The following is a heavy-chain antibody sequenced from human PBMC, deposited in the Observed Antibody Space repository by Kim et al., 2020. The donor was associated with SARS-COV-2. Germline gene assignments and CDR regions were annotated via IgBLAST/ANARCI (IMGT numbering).Heavy chain of an antibody. V-gene: IGHV1-46*01. CDR1: GYTFTNYY. Sequence: ASVKVSCKASGYTFTNYYIHWVRQAPGQGLEWMAKINPSGGRTTYAERFQGTVTVTRDSSTSTVYMEVAGLTSEDTAVYYCAREGLLGGRSVGFAVWGQG. CDR2: INPSGGRT. J-gene: IGHJ3*01. D-gene: IGHD3-3*01. CDR3: AREGLLGGRSVGFAV.